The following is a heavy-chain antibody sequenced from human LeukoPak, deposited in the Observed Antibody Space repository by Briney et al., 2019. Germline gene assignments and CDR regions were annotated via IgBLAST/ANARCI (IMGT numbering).Heavy chain of an antibody. CDR3: ARSIFGVLISYFDY. V-gene: IGHV3-73*01. CDR1: GFTFSGSA. CDR2: IRSKANTYAT. Sequence: GGSLRLSCAASGFTFSGSAMHWVRQASGKGLEWVGRIRSKANTYATAYAASVKGRFTTSRDDSKNTAYLQMNSLKTEDTAVYYCARSIFGVLISYFDYWGQGTLVTVSS. D-gene: IGHD3-3*01. J-gene: IGHJ4*02.